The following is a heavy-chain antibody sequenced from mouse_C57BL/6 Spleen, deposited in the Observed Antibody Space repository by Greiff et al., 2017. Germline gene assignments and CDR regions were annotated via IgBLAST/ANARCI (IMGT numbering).Heavy chain of an antibody. CDR1: GYAFSSYW. V-gene: IGHV1-80*01. Sequence: QVQLQQSGAELVKPGASVKISCKASGYAFSSYWMNWVKQRPGKGLEWIGQIYPGDGDTNYNGKFKGKATLTADKSSSTAYMQLSSLTSEDSAVYFCARKSDYYDYDNFDYWGQGTTLTVSS. CDR2: IYPGDGDT. D-gene: IGHD2-4*01. CDR3: ARKSDYYDYDNFDY. J-gene: IGHJ2*01.